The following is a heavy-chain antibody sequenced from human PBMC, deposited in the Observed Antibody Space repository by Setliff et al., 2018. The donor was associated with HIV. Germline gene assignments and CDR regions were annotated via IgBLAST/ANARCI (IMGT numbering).Heavy chain of an antibody. CDR3: ASIDCGGDCYSYNYYAMDV. V-gene: IGHV1-2*04. CDR2: IDPKSGDA. CDR1: GYSFSDYY. D-gene: IGHD2-21*02. J-gene: IGHJ6*02. Sequence: ASVKVSCKASGYSFSDYYIHWVRQAPGLGLEWMGWIDPKSGDAACPQKFQAWVTLTRDTSIRTAYMELSSLRSEDTAVYYCASIDCGGDCYSYNYYAMDVWGQGTTVTVSS.